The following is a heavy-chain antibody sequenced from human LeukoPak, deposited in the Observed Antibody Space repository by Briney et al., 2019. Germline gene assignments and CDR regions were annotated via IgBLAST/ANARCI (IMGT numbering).Heavy chain of an antibody. CDR2: IYYSGCT. Sequence: PSETLSVTCSVSGGSLSSSSYYWGWIREPPGKGLEWIGSIYYSGCTYYNPSLKSRVTISVDTSKNQFSLTLSSVTAADTAVYYCARRFRNWNDGTYYFDYWGQGTLVTVSS. V-gene: IGHV4-39*01. D-gene: IGHD1-1*01. CDR1: GGSLSSSSYY. J-gene: IGHJ4*02. CDR3: ARRFRNWNDGTYYFDY.